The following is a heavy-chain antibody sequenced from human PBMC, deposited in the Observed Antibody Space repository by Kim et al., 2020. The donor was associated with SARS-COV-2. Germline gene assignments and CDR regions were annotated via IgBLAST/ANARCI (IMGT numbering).Heavy chain of an antibody. CDR3: VRGQYSTPPFDY. V-gene: IGHV3-21*01. J-gene: IGHJ4*02. CDR2: ISSGNNYI. Sequence: GGSLRVSCAASGFTFSSYSMHWVRQAPGKGLEWVSSISSGNNYIYYADSVKGRFTISRDNAKNSLDLQMSSLRAEDTAVYYCVRGQYSTPPFDYWGQGTLVTVSS. D-gene: IGHD6-6*01. CDR1: GFTFSSYS.